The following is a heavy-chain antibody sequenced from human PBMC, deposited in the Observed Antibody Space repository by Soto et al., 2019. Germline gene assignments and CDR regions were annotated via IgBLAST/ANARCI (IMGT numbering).Heavy chain of an antibody. CDR2: IIPILGTA. CDR1: RGTFSTYG. V-gene: IGHV1-69*01. D-gene: IGHD4-17*01. CDR3: ARGSYGDYAY. Sequence: QVQLLQSGAEVKKPGSSVKVSCKASRGTFSTYGINWVRQAPAQGLEWMGGIIPILGTANYAQKFQGRVTITADESTSTAYMELSSLRSEDTAVYYCARGSYGDYAYWGQGTMVTVSS. J-gene: IGHJ4*02.